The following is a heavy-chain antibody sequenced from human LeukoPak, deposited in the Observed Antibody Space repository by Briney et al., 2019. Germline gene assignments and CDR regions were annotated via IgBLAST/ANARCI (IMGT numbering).Heavy chain of an antibody. CDR3: AKDQLWGIFDY. Sequence: LPGGSLRLSCAASGFTFSSYSMNWVRQAPGKGLEWVSAISGSGGSTYYADSVKGRFTISRDNSKNTLYLQMNSLRAEDTAVYYCAKDQLWGIFDYWGQGTLVTVSS. J-gene: IGHJ4*02. CDR2: ISGSGGST. CDR1: GFTFSSYS. D-gene: IGHD5-18*01. V-gene: IGHV3-23*01.